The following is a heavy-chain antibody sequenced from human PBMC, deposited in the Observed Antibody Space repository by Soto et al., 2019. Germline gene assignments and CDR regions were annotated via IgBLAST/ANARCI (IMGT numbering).Heavy chain of an antibody. J-gene: IGHJ5*02. Sequence: QITLKESGPTLVKPTQTLTLTCTFSGFSLSTSGVGVGWIRQPPGKALEWLALIYWDDDKRYSPSLKSRLTITKDTSKNQVVLTMINMVPADTGIYYCAHRTAAAGTVDHWGQGTLVTVSS. V-gene: IGHV2-5*02. CDR1: GFSLSTSGVG. CDR2: IYWDDDK. D-gene: IGHD6-13*01. CDR3: AHRTAAAGTVDH.